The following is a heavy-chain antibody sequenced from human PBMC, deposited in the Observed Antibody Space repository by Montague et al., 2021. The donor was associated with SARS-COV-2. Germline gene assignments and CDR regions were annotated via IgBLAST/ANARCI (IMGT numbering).Heavy chain of an antibody. CDR3: ARKDYYYGMDV. CDR1: GFTFSSYA. Sequence: LRLSCAASGFTFSSYAMHWVRQAPGKGLEWVAVISYDGSNKYYADSVKGRFTISRDNSKNTLYLQMNSLRAEDTAVYYCARKDYYYGMDVWGQGTTVTVSS. J-gene: IGHJ6*02. CDR2: ISYDGSNK. V-gene: IGHV3-30*04.